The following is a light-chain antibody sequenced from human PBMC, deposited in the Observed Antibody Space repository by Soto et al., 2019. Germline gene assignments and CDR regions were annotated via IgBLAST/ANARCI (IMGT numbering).Light chain of an antibody. CDR2: GAS. CDR3: QQYNNFWT. CDR1: QSVSSN. J-gene: IGKJ1*01. Sequence: EIVVTQSPVILSVSPGETATLSCRASQSVSSNLAWYQQKPGQAPRLLIYGASTRATDIPARFSGSGSGTEFTLTISSLQSEDFAVYYCQQYNNFWTFGQGTKVEIK. V-gene: IGKV3-15*01.